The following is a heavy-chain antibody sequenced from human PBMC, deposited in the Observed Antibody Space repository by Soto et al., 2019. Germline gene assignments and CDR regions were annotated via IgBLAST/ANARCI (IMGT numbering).Heavy chain of an antibody. CDR1: GFTFSSYD. CDR3: ARGSQKGYYYGMDV. V-gene: IGHV3-48*03. Sequence: GSLSLSCAASGFTFSSYDMNWVRQAPGKGLEWVSYISRSVSTIYYADSVKGRFTISRDNAKNSLYLQMNGLRAEDTAVYYCARGSQKGYYYGMDVWGQGTTVTVSS. CDR2: ISRSVSTI. D-gene: IGHD2-15*01. J-gene: IGHJ6*02.